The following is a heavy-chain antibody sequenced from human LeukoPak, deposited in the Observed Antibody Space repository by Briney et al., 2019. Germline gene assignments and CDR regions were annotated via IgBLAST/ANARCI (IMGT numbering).Heavy chain of an antibody. CDR2: IYYSGKT. Sequence: SQTLSLTCTVSSGSISRSYYYWSWIRQHPGKGLEWIGSIYYSGKTFYNPSLKSRLIISVDTSKNQFSLKVTSVTAADTALYYCARSVSYYDILTGPVVTARPYYDYWGQGTLVTVSS. D-gene: IGHD3-9*01. J-gene: IGHJ4*02. CDR3: ARSVSYYDILTGPVVTARPYYDY. V-gene: IGHV4-31*03. CDR1: SGSISRSYYY.